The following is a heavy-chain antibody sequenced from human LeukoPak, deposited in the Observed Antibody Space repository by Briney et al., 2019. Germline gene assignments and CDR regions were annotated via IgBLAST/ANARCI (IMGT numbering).Heavy chain of an antibody. CDR1: GFTFSTYS. J-gene: IGHJ4*02. V-gene: IGHV3-21*01. CDR2: IISSSSYI. Sequence: MPGGSLRLSCAASGFTFSTYSMNWVRQAPGKGLEWVSSIISSSSYIYYADSVKGRFTISRDNAKNSLYLQMNSLRAEDTAVYYCARDSADDSSGYYRDYWGQGTLVTVSS. D-gene: IGHD3-22*01. CDR3: ARDSADDSSGYYRDY.